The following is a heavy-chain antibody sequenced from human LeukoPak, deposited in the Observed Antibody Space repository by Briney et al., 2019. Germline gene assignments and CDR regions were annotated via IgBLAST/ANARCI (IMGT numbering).Heavy chain of an antibody. CDR2: IWYDGSNK. CDR1: GFTFSSYG. D-gene: IGHD3-22*01. V-gene: IGHV3-33*01. Sequence: GGSLRLSCAASGFTFSSYGMHWVRQAPGKGLEWVAVIWYDGSNKYYADSVKGRFTISRDNSKNTLYLQMNSLRPEDTAVYYCARDGAESMIVVDWYFDLWGRGTLVTVSS. J-gene: IGHJ2*01. CDR3: ARDGAESMIVVDWYFDL.